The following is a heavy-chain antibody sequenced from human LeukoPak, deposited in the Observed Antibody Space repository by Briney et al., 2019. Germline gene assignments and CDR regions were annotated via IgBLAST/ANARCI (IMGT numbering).Heavy chain of an antibody. D-gene: IGHD6-19*01. CDR3: ARYNSVLLYFDY. J-gene: IGHJ4*02. Sequence: SETLSLTCTVSGGSISSSSYYWGWIRQPPGKGLEWIGYIYHSGSTYYNPSLKSRVTISVDRSKNQFSLKMSSVTAADTAVYYCARYNSVLLYFDYWGQGTLVTVSS. V-gene: IGHV4-39*07. CDR2: IYHSGST. CDR1: GGSISSSSYY.